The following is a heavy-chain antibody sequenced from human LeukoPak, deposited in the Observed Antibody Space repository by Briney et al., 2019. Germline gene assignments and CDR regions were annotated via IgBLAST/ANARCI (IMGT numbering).Heavy chain of an antibody. J-gene: IGHJ4*02. CDR1: GFTFNNYA. D-gene: IGHD3-22*01. V-gene: IGHV3-23*01. CDR2: ISGRGGTT. Sequence: PGGSLRLSCAASGFTFNNYAMTWVRQAPREGLEWVSSISGRGGTTDYADSVKGRFTISRDNSQNTLYLQMNSLRAEDTAVYYCAKEENDYYDSSGYYPIDYWGQGTLVTVSS. CDR3: AKEENDYYDSSGYYPIDY.